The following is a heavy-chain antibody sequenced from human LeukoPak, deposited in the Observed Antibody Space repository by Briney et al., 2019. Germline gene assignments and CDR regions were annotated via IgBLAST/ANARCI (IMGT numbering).Heavy chain of an antibody. V-gene: IGHV3-23*01. D-gene: IGHD5-24*01. CDR2: ISGSGGST. J-gene: IGHJ3*02. CDR3: AKDRRDVYIADAFDI. Sequence: GGSLRLSCAASGFTFSSYSMNWVRQAPGKGLEWVSSISGSGGSTYYADSVKGGFTISRDSSKNTLHLQMNSLRAEDTAVYYCAKDRRDVYIADAFDIWGQGTMVTVSS. CDR1: GFTFSSYS.